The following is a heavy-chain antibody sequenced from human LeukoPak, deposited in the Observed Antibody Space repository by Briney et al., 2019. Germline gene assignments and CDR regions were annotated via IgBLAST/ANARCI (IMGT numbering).Heavy chain of an antibody. CDR1: GGSFSGYY. Sequence: SETLSLTCAVYGGSFSGYYWSWIRQPPGKELEWIGEINHSGSTDYNPSLKSRVTISVDTSKNQFSLKLSSVTAADTAVYYCARGGVVVPAATAMDVWGKGTTVTVSS. CDR2: INHSGST. J-gene: IGHJ6*04. D-gene: IGHD2-2*01. CDR3: ARGGVVVPAATAMDV. V-gene: IGHV4-34*01.